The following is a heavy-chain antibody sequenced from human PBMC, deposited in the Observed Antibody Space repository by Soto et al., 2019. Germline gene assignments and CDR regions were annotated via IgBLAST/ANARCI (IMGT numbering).Heavy chain of an antibody. CDR1: GYSFTSYW. V-gene: IGHV5-51*01. D-gene: IGHD3-10*01. CDR2: IYPGDSDT. J-gene: IGHJ6*02. CDR3: ARMAYYYGSGTYAETHYYYGMDV. Sequence: GESLKISCKGFGYSFTSYWIGWVRQMPGKGLEWMGIIYPGDSDTRYSPSFQGQVTISADKSISTAYLQWSSLKASDTAMYYCARMAYYYGSGTYAETHYYYGMDVWGQGTTVTVSS.